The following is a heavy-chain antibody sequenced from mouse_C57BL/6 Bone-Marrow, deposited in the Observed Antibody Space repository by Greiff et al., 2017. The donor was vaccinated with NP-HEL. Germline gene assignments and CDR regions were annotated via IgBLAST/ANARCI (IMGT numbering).Heavy chain of an antibody. CDR1: GYTFTDYY. D-gene: IGHD1-1*01. CDR3: ARERITTRWYFDV. Sequence: EVQLQQSGPELVKPGASVKISCKASGYTFTDYYMNWVKQSHGKSLEWIGDINPNNGGTSYNQKFKGKATLTVDKSSSTAYMELRSLTSEDSAVYYCARERITTRWYFDVWGTGTTVTVSS. J-gene: IGHJ1*03. V-gene: IGHV1-26*01. CDR2: INPNNGGT.